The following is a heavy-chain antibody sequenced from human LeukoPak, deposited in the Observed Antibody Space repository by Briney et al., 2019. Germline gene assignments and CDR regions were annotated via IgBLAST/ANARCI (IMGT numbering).Heavy chain of an antibody. CDR2: IKSAGSRT. V-gene: IGHV3-74*01. J-gene: IGHJ3*02. CDR3: ARAGTGLAFDI. Sequence: GGSLRLSCAASGFSFSTYWMHWVRQAPGKWLVWVSRIKSAGSRTAYADSVKGRFTISRDNAENTLYLQMNSLRAEDTAVYYCARAGTGLAFDIWGQGTMVTVSS. D-gene: IGHD2-8*02. CDR1: GFSFSTYW.